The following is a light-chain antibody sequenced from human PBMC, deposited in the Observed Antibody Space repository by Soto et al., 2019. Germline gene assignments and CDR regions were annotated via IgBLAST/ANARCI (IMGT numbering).Light chain of an antibody. J-gene: IGKJ1*01. CDR3: QQYGTSPPT. CDR1: QSVSSTS. CDR2: GAS. V-gene: IGKV3-20*01. Sequence: EIVLTQSPGTLSLSPGEGATLSCRASQSVSSTSLAWYQQKPGQAPRLLIYGASSRATGIPDRFSGGGSGTDFTLTINRLEPEDFAVYYCQQYGTSPPTFGQGTKVDI.